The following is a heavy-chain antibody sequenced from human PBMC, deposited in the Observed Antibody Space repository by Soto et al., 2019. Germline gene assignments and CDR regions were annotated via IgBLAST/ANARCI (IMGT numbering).Heavy chain of an antibody. CDR2: IFWYDET. CDR1: GFSVSNARMG. CDR3: ARPAHSRRWLSFSY. D-gene: IGHD6-13*01. Sequence: QVTVTESGPVLVKPTETLTLTCTVSGFSVSNARMGVSCIPQPPGKALEWLAHIFWYDETYYSPSLRSRLTISKDTSKRQVVLTMTSLDPVDTATYYCARPAHSRRWLSFSYWGQGTLVTVSS. J-gene: IGHJ4*02. V-gene: IGHV2-26*01.